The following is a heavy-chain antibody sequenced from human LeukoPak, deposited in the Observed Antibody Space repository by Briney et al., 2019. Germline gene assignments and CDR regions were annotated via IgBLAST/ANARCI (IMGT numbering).Heavy chain of an antibody. V-gene: IGHV3-21*03. CDR1: GFTFSSYG. CDR3: ARGRDTIFGVVTTPFDN. D-gene: IGHD3-3*01. CDR2: ISSSSTYI. J-gene: IGHJ4*02. Sequence: GGSLRLSCAASGFTFSSYGMNWVRQAPGKGLEWASTISSSSTYIYYADSVKGRFTISRDNAKNSLYLQMNSLRAEDTAVYFCARGRDTIFGVVTTPFDNWGQGTLVTVSS.